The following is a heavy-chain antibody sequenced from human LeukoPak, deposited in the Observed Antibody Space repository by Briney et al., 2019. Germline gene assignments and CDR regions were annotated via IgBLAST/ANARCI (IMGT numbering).Heavy chain of an antibody. CDR2: ISSSGSTI. CDR3: ARVGDYDYVWGSYLDY. J-gene: IGHJ4*02. D-gene: IGHD3-16*02. CDR1: GFTFSSYE. V-gene: IGHV3-48*03. Sequence: PGGSLRLSCVASGFTFSSYEMNWVRQAPGKGLEWVSYISSSGSTIYYADSVKGRFTISRDNAKNSLYLQMNSLRAEDTAVYYCARVGDYDYVWGSYLDYWGQGTLVTVSS.